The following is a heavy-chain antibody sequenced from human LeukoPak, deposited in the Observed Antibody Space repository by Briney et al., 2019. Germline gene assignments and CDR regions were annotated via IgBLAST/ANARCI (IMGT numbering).Heavy chain of an antibody. CDR1: GYTFTGYY. D-gene: IGHD3-3*01. Sequence: ASVKVSCKASGYTFTGYYMHWVRQAPGQGLEWMGRIIPILGIVNYAQKFQGRVTITADKSTSTAYMELSSLRSEDTAVYYCARSGVDDFWSGYYRPWGQGTLVTVSS. CDR3: ARSGVDDFWSGYYRP. V-gene: IGHV1-69*02. CDR2: IIPILGIV. J-gene: IGHJ5*02.